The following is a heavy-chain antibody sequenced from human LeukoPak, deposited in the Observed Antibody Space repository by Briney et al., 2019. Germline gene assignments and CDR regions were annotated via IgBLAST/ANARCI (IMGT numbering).Heavy chain of an antibody. V-gene: IGHV3-30*18. D-gene: IGHD1-1*01. J-gene: IGHJ4*02. CDR3: AKDRNWNNYFDY. CDR1: GFTFSSYG. CDR2: ISYDGSNK. Sequence: TGGSLRLSCAASGFTFSSYGMHWVRQAPGEGLEWVAVISYDGSNKYYADSVKGRFTISRDNSKNTLYLQMNSLRAEDTAVYYCAKDRNWNNYFDYWGQGTLVTVSS.